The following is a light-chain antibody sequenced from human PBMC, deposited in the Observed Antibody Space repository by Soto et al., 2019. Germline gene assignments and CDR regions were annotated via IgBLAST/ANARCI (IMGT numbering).Light chain of an antibody. CDR3: QQYGSSPWT. Sequence: EIVMTQSPATLSLSPGERATLSCRASQSVSRNLAWYQQKPGQAPRLLIYGASTRATGIPARFSGSVSGTEFTLTISRLETEDFAVYDGQQYGSSPWTFGQGTKVDIK. CDR2: GAS. J-gene: IGKJ1*01. V-gene: IGKV3-15*01. CDR1: QSVSRN.